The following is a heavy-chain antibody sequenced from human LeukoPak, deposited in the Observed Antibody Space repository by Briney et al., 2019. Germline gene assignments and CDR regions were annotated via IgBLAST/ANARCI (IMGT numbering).Heavy chain of an antibody. Sequence: SVKVSCKASGGTFSSYTISWVRQAPGQGLEWMGRIIPILGIANYAQEFQGRVTITADKSTSTAYMELSSLRSEDTAVYYCARDRPYYDSSGNWFDPWGQGTLVTVSS. J-gene: IGHJ5*02. V-gene: IGHV1-69*04. CDR1: GGTFSSYT. CDR2: IIPILGIA. D-gene: IGHD3-22*01. CDR3: ARDRPYYDSSGNWFDP.